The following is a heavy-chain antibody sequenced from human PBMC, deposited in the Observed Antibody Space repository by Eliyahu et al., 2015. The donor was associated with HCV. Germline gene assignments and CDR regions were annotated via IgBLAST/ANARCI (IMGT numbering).Heavy chain of an antibody. CDR3: ARRPTYYYDSSGYYGGYFDY. D-gene: IGHD3-22*01. CDR2: INHSGST. Sequence: QVQLQQWGAGLLKPSETLSLTCAVYGGSXXGYYWSWIRQPPGKGLEWIGEINHSGSTNYNPSLKSRVTISVDTSKNQFSLKLSSVTAADTAVYYCARRPTYYYDSSGYYGGYFDYWGQGTLVTVSS. V-gene: IGHV4-34*01. J-gene: IGHJ4*02. CDR1: GGSXXGYY.